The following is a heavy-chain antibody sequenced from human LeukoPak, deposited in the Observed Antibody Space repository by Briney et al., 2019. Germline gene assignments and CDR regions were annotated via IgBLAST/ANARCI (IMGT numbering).Heavy chain of an antibody. J-gene: IGHJ4*02. V-gene: IGHV3-23*01. CDR2: ISVSGNT. D-gene: IGHD2-15*01. CDR1: GFTLSSYA. Sequence: PGGSLRLSCAAPGFTLSSYAMSWVRQGPGKGLEWVSAISVSGNTYHADSVKGRFTISRDSSKNTLYLQMNSLRAGDAAVYYCAKAPETTCSGAYCYPFDYWSQGTLVTVSS. CDR3: AKAPETTCSGAYCYPFDY.